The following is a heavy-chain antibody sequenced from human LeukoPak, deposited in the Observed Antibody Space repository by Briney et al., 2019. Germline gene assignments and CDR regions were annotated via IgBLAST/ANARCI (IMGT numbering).Heavy chain of an antibody. Sequence: ASVKVSCKASGYTFTGYYMHWVRQAPGQGLEWMGWINPNSGGTNYAQKFQGRVTMTRDTSISTAYMELSRLRSDDTAVYYCARETPYGSGSYYPLDIWGQGTMVTVSS. J-gene: IGHJ3*02. D-gene: IGHD3-10*01. CDR3: ARETPYGSGSYYPLDI. CDR2: INPNSGGT. V-gene: IGHV1-2*02. CDR1: GYTFTGYY.